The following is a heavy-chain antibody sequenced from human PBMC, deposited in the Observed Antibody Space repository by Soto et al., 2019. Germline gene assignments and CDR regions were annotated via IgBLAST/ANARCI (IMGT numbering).Heavy chain of an antibody. CDR1: GFTFSSYG. CDR3: ARVGHASDAFDI. Sequence: GGSLRLSCAASGFTFSSYGMHWVRQAPGKGLEWVAVIWYDGSNKYYADSVKGRSTISRDNSKNTLYLQMNSLRAEDTAVYYCARVGHASDAFDIWGQGTMVTVSS. J-gene: IGHJ3*02. CDR2: IWYDGSNK. V-gene: IGHV3-33*01. D-gene: IGHD2-2*01.